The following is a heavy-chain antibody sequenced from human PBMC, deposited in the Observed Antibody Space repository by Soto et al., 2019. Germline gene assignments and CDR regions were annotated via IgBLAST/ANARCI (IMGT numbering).Heavy chain of an antibody. CDR2: IIPIFGTT. V-gene: IGHV1-69*01. D-gene: IGHD4-4*01. CDR3: ACGGLQPQQGETNHDDFDI. J-gene: IGHJ3*02. CDR1: GGTFSNYA. Sequence: QVQLVQSAAEVEEPGSSVKVSCKASGGTFSNYAIIWVRQAPGQGLEWMGGIIPIFGTTDYAQKFQGRVTITADESTNTAYMELSSLRSEDTAVYYCACGGLQPQQGETNHDDFDIWGQGTMVTVAS.